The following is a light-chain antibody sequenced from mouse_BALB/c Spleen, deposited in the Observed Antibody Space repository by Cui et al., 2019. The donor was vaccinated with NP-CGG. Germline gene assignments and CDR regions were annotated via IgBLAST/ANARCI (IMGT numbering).Light chain of an antibody. CDR1: IGAVTTSNY. CDR2: GTN. J-gene: IGLJ1*01. V-gene: IGLV1*01. CDR3: ALWYSNHWV. Sequence: QAVVTQESALTTSPGEIVTLTCRSSIGAVTTSNYANWVQEKPGHLFTGLIGGTNNRAPGVPARFSGSLIGDKAALTITGAQTEDEAIYFCALWYSNHWVFGGGTKLTVL.